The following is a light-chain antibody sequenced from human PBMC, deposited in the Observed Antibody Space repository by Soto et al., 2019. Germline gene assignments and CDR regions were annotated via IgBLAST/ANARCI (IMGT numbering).Light chain of an antibody. J-gene: IGKJ5*01. CDR3: MQSIQLPIT. CDR2: EVS. CDR1: QSLLLGDGKTY. Sequence: LMTEPQLSLSVTPPQPASLSCKYTQSLLLGDGKTYLYWYLQKPGQPPQLLIYEVSNRFSGVPDRFSGSGSGTDFTLKISRVEAEDVGLYYCMQSIQLPITFGQGTRLEV. V-gene: IGKV2D-29*01.